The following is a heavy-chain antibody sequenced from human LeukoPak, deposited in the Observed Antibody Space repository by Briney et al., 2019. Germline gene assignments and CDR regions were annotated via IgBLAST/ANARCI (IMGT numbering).Heavy chain of an antibody. V-gene: IGHV1-8*01. Sequence: GSVKVSCKASGYTFTSYDINWVRQATGQGLEWMGWMNPNSGNTGYAQKFQGRVTMTRNTSISTAYMELSSLRSEDTAVYYCARVRCSGGSCYVYRFDPWGQGTLVTVSS. CDR2: MNPNSGNT. CDR3: ARVRCSGGSCYVYRFDP. D-gene: IGHD2-15*01. J-gene: IGHJ5*02. CDR1: GYTFTSYD.